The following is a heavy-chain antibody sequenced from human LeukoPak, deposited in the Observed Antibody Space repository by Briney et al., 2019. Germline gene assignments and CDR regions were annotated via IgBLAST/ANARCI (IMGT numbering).Heavy chain of an antibody. CDR2: INPNSGGT. CDR3: ARSKDAFRIAAAGIWFDP. Sequence: ASVKLSCKASESGYSFTGYHLHWVRQAPRQGLEWMGWINPNSGGTKYAQKFQGRVTMTRDTSISKAYMELSSLRSDDTAVYYCARSKDAFRIAAAGIWFDPWGQGTLVTVSS. D-gene: IGHD6-13*01. V-gene: IGHV1-2*02. J-gene: IGHJ5*02. CDR1: ESGYSFTGYH.